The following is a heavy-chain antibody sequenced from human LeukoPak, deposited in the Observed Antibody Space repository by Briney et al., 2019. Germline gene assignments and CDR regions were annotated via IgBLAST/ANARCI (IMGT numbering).Heavy chain of an antibody. CDR1: GFTFSSYA. Sequence: PRGSLRLSCAASGFTFSSYAMHWVRQAPGKGLEWVAVISYDGSNKYYADSVKGRFTISRDNSKNTLYLQMNSLRAEDTAVYYCAKEEAWIQLWHVSPLDYWGQETLVTVSS. CDR3: AKEEAWIQLWHVSPLDY. D-gene: IGHD5-18*01. CDR2: ISYDGSNK. V-gene: IGHV3-30*04. J-gene: IGHJ4*02.